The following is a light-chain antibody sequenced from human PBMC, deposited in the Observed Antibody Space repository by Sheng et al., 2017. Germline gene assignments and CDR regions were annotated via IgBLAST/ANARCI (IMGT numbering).Light chain of an antibody. CDR1: QDINNC. CDR3: QQYDNLLIT. J-gene: IGKJ5*01. V-gene: IGKV1-33*01. CDR2: DAS. Sequence: DIQLTQSPAFLSASVGDRITITCQASQDINNCLNWYQHKPGKAPNLLISDASTLETGVPSRFSGTGSGTNFTSPINSLQPEDIATYYCQQYDNLLITFGQGTRL.